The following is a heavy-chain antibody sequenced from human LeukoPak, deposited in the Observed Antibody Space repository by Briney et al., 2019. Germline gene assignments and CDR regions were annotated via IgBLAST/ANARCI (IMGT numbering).Heavy chain of an antibody. J-gene: IGHJ6*02. CDR3: ARLYGSGSYYYYYGMDV. CDR2: IYYSGST. V-gene: IGHV4-59*08. D-gene: IGHD3-10*01. Sequence: SETLSLSCTVSGGSLSSYYWSWIRQPPGKGLEWVGYIYYSGSTNYNPSLKSRVTISVDTSKNQFSLKLSSVTAADTAVYYCARLYGSGSYYYYYGMDVWGQGTTVTVSS. CDR1: GGSLSSYY.